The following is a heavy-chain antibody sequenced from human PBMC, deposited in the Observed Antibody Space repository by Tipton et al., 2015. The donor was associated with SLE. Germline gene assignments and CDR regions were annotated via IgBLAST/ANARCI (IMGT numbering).Heavy chain of an antibody. Sequence: TLSLTCAVSGYSISSGYYWGWIRQPPGKGLEWIGSVNHGGNTYYNPSLKSRVTISVDTSKNHFSLKLRSVTAADTAVYHCARTGSLYSSGWYQWGQGTLVTVSS. CDR1: GYSISSGYY. CDR2: VNHGGNT. V-gene: IGHV4-38-2*01. CDR3: ARTGSLYSSGWYQ. D-gene: IGHD6-19*01. J-gene: IGHJ4*02.